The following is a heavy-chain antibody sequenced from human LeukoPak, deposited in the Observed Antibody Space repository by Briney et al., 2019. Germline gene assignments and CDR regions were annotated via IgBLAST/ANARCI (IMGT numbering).Heavy chain of an antibody. Sequence: PGGSLRLSCAASGFTFSSYWMSWVRQAPGKGLEWVANIKQDGSEKYYVDSVKGRFTISRDNAKNSLYLQMNSLRAEDTAVYYCARVVHDSWSGSSYYFDYWGQGTLVTVSS. CDR3: ARVVHDSWSGSSYYFDY. J-gene: IGHJ4*02. V-gene: IGHV3-7*01. CDR2: IKQDGSEK. CDR1: GFTFSSYW. D-gene: IGHD3-3*01.